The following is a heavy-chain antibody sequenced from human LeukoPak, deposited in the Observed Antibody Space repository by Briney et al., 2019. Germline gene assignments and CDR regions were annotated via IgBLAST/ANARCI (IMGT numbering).Heavy chain of an antibody. V-gene: IGHV4-30-2*01. J-gene: IGHJ4*02. CDR2: VFRTGRT. CDR1: GGSTNTGGYF. D-gene: IGHD6-13*01. CDR3: ARLSPQLGGGY. Sequence: PSQTLSLTCSVSGGSTNTGGYFWSWIRQPPGKGLEWIGYVFRTGRTSYNPSLESRVTISLDRSKNQFSLKLSSVTAADTAVYYCARLSPQLGGGYWGQGTLVTVSS.